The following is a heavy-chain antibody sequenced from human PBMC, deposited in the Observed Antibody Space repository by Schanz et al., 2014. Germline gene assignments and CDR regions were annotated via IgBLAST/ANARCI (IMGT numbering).Heavy chain of an antibody. Sequence: HLVESGGGLIQPGGSLRLSCAASGFTVSDNYMTWVRQAPGKGLEWVTVISYDGNTKYYADSVKGRFTISRDNSKNTLYLQMNSLRAEDTAVYYCARPIYDLWSGSFDYWGQGTLVTVSS. J-gene: IGHJ4*02. CDR2: ISYDGNTK. V-gene: IGHV3-30*03. CDR1: GFTVSDNY. D-gene: IGHD3-3*01. CDR3: ARPIYDLWSGSFDY.